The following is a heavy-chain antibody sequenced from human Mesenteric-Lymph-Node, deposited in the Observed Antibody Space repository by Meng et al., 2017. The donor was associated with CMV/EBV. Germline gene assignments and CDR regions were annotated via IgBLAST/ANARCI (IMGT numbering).Heavy chain of an antibody. J-gene: IGHJ4*02. D-gene: IGHD2-15*01. CDR1: GGSFSGYY. CDR3: ARGSDIPVNNY. V-gene: IGHV4-34*01. CDR2: INHSGVP. Sequence: QVQLQQWGAGLLKPSETLSLTCAVYGGSFSGYYWSWIRQPPGKGLEWIGEINHSGVPNYNPSLKSRVTISLYRSKNQFSLKLSSVTAEDTAVYYCARGSDIPVNNYWGQGTLVTVSS.